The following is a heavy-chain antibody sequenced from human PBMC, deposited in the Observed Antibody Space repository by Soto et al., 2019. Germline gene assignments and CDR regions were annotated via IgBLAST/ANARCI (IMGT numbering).Heavy chain of an antibody. D-gene: IGHD6-19*01. CDR1: GESIKSSSHY. Sequence: SETLSLTCTFSGESIKSSSHYWGWIRQPPGERLEWIGNIYYSGNAYYNPSLKSRATISVDTSKSQFSLNLKSVTVADTAVYFCARRSVHSEAPFDEWGQGTLVTVSS. J-gene: IGHJ4*02. CDR3: ARRSVHSEAPFDE. CDR2: IYYSGNA. V-gene: IGHV4-39*01.